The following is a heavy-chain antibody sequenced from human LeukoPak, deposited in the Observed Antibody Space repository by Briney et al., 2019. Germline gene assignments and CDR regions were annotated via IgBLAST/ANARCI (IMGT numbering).Heavy chain of an antibody. CDR1: GFTFSTYW. J-gene: IGHJ4*02. CDR2: VSTDGSNT. CDR3: AKDRGTTVTHGYFDY. Sequence: GGSLRLSCAASGFTFSTYWMHWVRQAPGKGLVWVSRVSTDGSNTGYADSVKGRFTISRDNSKNTLYLQMNSLRAEDTAVYYCAKDRGTTVTHGYFDYWGQGTLVTVSS. D-gene: IGHD4-17*01. V-gene: IGHV3-74*01.